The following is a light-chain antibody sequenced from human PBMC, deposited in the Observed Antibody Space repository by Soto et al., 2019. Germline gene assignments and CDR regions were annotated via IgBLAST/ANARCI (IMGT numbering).Light chain of an antibody. J-gene: IGLJ2*01. Sequence: QSVLTQPPSASGTPGQRVTISCSGSSSNIGSNYVYWYQQLPGTAPKLLIYRNNQRPSGVPDRFSGSKPGTSASLAISGLRSEDEADYYCAAWDDSLSGHVVFGGGTQLTVL. CDR3: AAWDDSLSGHVV. CDR1: SSNIGSNY. CDR2: RNN. V-gene: IGLV1-47*01.